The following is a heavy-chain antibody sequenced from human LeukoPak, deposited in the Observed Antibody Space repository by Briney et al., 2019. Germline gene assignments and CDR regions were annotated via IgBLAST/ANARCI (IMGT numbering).Heavy chain of an antibody. J-gene: IGHJ4*02. CDR1: GYTFTSYG. D-gene: IGHD2-2*01. CDR2: ISAYNGNT. CDR3: ARDSRTLYCSSTSCRRFDY. Sequence: ASVKVSCKASGYTFTSYGISWVRQAPGQGLEWMGWISAYNGNTNYAQKLQGRVTMTTDTSTSTAYMELRSLRSDDTAVYYCARDSRTLYCSSTSCRRFDYWGEGTLVTASS. V-gene: IGHV1-18*01.